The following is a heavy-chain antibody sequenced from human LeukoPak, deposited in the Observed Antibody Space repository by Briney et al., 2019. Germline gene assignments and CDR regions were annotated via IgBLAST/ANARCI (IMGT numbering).Heavy chain of an antibody. J-gene: IGHJ4*02. CDR3: ARHPIRGSSKGIDY. CDR1: GGSISSYY. Sequence: SETLSLTFTVSGGSISSYYWSWIRQPPGKGLEWIGYIYYSGSTNYNPSLKSRVTISVDTSKNQFSLRLSSVTAADTAVYYCARHPIRGSSKGIDYWGQGTLVTVSS. D-gene: IGHD3-10*01. V-gene: IGHV4-59*08. CDR2: IYYSGST.